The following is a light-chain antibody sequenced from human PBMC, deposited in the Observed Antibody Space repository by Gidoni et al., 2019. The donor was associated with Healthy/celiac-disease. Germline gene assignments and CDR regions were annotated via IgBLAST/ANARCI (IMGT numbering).Light chain of an antibody. J-gene: IGKJ4*01. Sequence: EIVMTQSPATLSVSPGERVTLSCSASQIVSSNLAGYQQEPGQAPRPLIYGASTRATGIPARFSGSGSGTEFTLTISSLQSEDFAVYYCQQYNNWPPLTFGGGTKVEIK. CDR3: QQYNNWPPLT. CDR1: QIVSSN. CDR2: GAS. V-gene: IGKV3-15*01.